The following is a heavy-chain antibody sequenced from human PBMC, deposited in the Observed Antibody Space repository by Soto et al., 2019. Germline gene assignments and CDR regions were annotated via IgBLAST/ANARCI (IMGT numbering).Heavy chain of an antibody. CDR3: DCIFSGGYSYGFYYYDMDV. J-gene: IGHJ6*02. V-gene: IGHV4-59*08. Sequence: SETLSLTCTVAGPSLGNYYVDCVRQPPRKVLGWIGYIHYTGSTNYNPSLKSRITILVDTSKNQSSLKINYVTAAETAVYYCDCIFSGGYSYGFYYYDMDVWGQGTTVT. CDR1: GPSLGNYY. D-gene: IGHD5-18*01. CDR2: IHYTGST.